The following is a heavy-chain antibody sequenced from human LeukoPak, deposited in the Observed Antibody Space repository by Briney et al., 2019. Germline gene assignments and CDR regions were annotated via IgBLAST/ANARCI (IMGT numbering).Heavy chain of an antibody. J-gene: IGHJ6*02. V-gene: IGHV4-34*01. Sequence: SETLSLTCAVYGGSFSGYYWSWIRQPPGKGLEWIGEINHSGSTNYNPSLKSRVTISVDTSKNQFSLKLSSVTAADTAVYYCARAGGARNYDFWSGPKVYYYYGMDVWGQGTTVTVSS. CDR2: INHSGST. CDR3: ARAGGARNYDFWSGPKVYYYYGMDV. D-gene: IGHD3-3*01. CDR1: GGSFSGYY.